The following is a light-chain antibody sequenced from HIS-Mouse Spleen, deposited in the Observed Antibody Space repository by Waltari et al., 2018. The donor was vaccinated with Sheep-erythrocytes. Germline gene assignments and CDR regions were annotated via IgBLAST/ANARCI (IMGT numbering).Light chain of an antibody. CDR1: SSDVGGYNY. Sequence: QSALTQPRSVSGSPGQSVTISCTGPSSDVGGYNYVSWYQPHTGKAPKLMIYDVSKRPSGVPDRFSGSKSGNTASLTISGLQAEDEADYYCCSYAGSYNHVFATGTKVTVL. CDR2: DVS. J-gene: IGLJ1*01. CDR3: CSYAGSYNHV. V-gene: IGLV2-11*01.